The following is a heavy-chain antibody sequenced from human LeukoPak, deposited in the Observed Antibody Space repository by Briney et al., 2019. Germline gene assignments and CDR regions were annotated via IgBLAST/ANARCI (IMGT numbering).Heavy chain of an antibody. CDR2: ISYDESNK. Sequence: GGSLRLSCAASGFTFSSYAMHWVRQAPGKGLEWVAVISYDESNKYYADSVKGRFTISRDNSKNTLYLQMNSLRVEDSAVYYCARGTEMATRRFYYYYYMDVWGEGTTVTVSS. CDR3: ARGTEMATRRFYYYYYMDV. D-gene: IGHD5-24*01. CDR1: GFTFSSYA. V-gene: IGHV3-30-3*01. J-gene: IGHJ6*03.